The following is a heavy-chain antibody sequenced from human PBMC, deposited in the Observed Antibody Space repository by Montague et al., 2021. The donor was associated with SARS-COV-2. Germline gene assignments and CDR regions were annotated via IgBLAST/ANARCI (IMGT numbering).Heavy chain of an antibody. CDR1: GDSINNYY. J-gene: IGHJ4*02. CDR3: ARGSGYSGYALAY. Sequence: SGTLSLTCTVSGDSINNYYWSWIRQSPGKGLEYIGYIYYSGGANXYPSRGTNYNPSFESRVAISLDTSKNQFSLNLSSVTTADTAVYYCARGSGYSGYALAYWGQGTLVTVSS. D-gene: IGHD5-12*01. V-gene: IGHV4-59*01. CDR2: IYYSGGANXYPSRGT.